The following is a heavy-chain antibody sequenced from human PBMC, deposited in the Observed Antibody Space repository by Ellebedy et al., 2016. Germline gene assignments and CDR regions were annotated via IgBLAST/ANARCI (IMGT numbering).Heavy chain of an antibody. J-gene: IGHJ3*01. CDR2: VFHSGAT. V-gene: IGHV4-59*02. CDR1: GGSVSSDY. D-gene: IGHD1-1*01. CDR3: AKWNADWNAFDV. Sequence: SETLSLTCNVFGGSVSSDYWNWIRRPPGKGLEWIGFVFHSGATLFSPSLKSRLTMSVDTSKSQFSLRLTSVTAADTAVYYCAKWNADWNAFDVWGQGTMVTVS.